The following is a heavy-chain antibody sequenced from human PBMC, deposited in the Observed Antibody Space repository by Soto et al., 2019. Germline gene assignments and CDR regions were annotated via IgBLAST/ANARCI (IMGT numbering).Heavy chain of an antibody. D-gene: IGHD3-16*01. J-gene: IGHJ4*02. CDR1: GFTFSSYD. CDR2: ISSNGGTT. CDR3: LRRVWGNPEN. Sequence: EVQLAESGGGMVQPGGSLRLSCVASGFTFSSYDMHWVRQAPGKGLEYVSSISSNGGTTYYGNSVKGRFTISRDNSKNTLYLQLGRLRAGDGAVYYCLRRVWGNPENWVPGPLVTVCS. V-gene: IGHV3-64*01.